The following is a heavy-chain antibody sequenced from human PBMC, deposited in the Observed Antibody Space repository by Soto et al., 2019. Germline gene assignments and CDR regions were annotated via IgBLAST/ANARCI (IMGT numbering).Heavy chain of an antibody. CDR3: AKAPQYYYGSGSYYNVY. CDR2: ISGSGGST. D-gene: IGHD3-10*01. J-gene: IGHJ4*02. Sequence: PGGSLRLSCAASGFTFSSYAMSWVRQAPGKGLEWVSAISGSGGSTYYADSVKGRFTISRDNSKNTLYLQMNSLRAEDTAVYYCAKAPQYYYGSGSYYNVYWGQGTLVTVSS. V-gene: IGHV3-23*01. CDR1: GFTFSSYA.